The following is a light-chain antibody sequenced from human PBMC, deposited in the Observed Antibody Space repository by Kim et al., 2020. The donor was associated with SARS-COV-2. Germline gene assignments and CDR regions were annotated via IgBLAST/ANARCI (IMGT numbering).Light chain of an antibody. V-gene: IGKV1-39*01. Sequence: DIQMTQSPSSLSASIGDRVTITCRASQSISRHFNWYQKRPGEAPKLLIYGASNLQSGVPSRFSGSGSGTDFTLTISSLQPVDFATYYCQQSYSSPPTFGQGTKVDIK. CDR2: GAS. CDR1: QSISRH. J-gene: IGKJ1*01. CDR3: QQSYSSPPT.